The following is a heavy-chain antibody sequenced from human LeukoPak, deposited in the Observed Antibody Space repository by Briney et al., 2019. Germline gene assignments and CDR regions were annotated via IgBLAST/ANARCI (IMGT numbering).Heavy chain of an antibody. V-gene: IGHV3-30*02. D-gene: IGHD6-13*01. Sequence: GGSLRLSCAASGFTFSSYGMHWVRQAPGKGLEWVAFIRYDGSNKYYADSVKGGFTISRDNSKNTLYLQMNSLRAEDTAVYYCAKDPYSSSWYGRGWFDPWGQGTLVTVSS. CDR1: GFTFSSYG. J-gene: IGHJ5*02. CDR2: IRYDGSNK. CDR3: AKDPYSSSWYGRGWFDP.